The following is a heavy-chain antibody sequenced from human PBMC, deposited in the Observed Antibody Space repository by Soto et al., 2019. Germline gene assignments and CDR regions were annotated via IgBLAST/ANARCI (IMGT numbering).Heavy chain of an antibody. CDR2: ISGSGGST. V-gene: IGHV3-23*01. Sequence: GGSLRPSCAASGFTFSSYAMSWVRQAPGKGLEWVSAISGSGGSTYYADSVKGRFTISRDNSKNTLYLQMNSLRAEDTAVYYCARCYDILTGYFDYWGQGTLVTVSS. D-gene: IGHD3-9*01. J-gene: IGHJ4*02. CDR3: ARCYDILTGYFDY. CDR1: GFTFSSYA.